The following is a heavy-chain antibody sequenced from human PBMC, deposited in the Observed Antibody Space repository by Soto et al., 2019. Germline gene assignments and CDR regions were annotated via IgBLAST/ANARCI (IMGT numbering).Heavy chain of an antibody. CDR1: GFTLSNYW. Sequence: EVQLVESGGGLVQPGGPLRLSCAASGFTLSNYWMHWARQAPGKGLVWVSRISSDGSSTNYADSVKGRFTISRDNAKNTLHLQMNSLRAEDTAVYYCARVPYCSSSSCYSYFDSWGQGTLVTVSS. D-gene: IGHD2-2*01. V-gene: IGHV3-74*01. J-gene: IGHJ4*02. CDR2: ISSDGSST. CDR3: ARVPYCSSSSCYSYFDS.